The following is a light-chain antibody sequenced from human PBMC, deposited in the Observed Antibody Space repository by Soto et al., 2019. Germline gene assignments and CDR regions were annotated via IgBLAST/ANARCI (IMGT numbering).Light chain of an antibody. J-gene: IGLJ2*01. CDR2: EVT. Sequence: QSALTQPPSASGSPGQSVTISCTGTSSDVGGYNYVSWYQQHPGKAPKLMIYEVTKRPSGVPDRFSGSKSGNTASLTVSGLQAEDEADYYCSSYAGSTHALFGGGTKLTVL. V-gene: IGLV2-8*01. CDR1: SSDVGGYNY. CDR3: SSYAGSTHAL.